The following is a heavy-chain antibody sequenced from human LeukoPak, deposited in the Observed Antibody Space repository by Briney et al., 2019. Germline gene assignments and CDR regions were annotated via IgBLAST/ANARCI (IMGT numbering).Heavy chain of an antibody. J-gene: IGHJ4*02. D-gene: IGHD2/OR15-2a*01. CDR2: INSDGSST. Sequence: GGSLRLSCAASGFTFSTYWMHWVRQAPGKGRVWVSRINSDGSSTSYADSVKGRFTTSTDKAKNTLCLQINSMRAEDTAVYYCARGRNTDYWGQGTLVTVSS. CDR3: ARGRNTDY. V-gene: IGHV3-74*01. CDR1: GFTFSTYW.